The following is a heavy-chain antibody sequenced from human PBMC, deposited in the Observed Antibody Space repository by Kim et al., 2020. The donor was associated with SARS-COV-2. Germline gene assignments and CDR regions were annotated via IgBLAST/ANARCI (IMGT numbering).Heavy chain of an antibody. J-gene: IGHJ4*02. Sequence: SETLSLTCTVSGGSISSSSYYWGWIRQPPGKGLEWFVTIYYSGNTYYNPSLKSRVTISVDTSKNQFSLRISSVTAADTAVYYCARRVLMVSAIRHFDYWGQGTLVTVSS. D-gene: IGHD2-8*01. CDR1: GGSISSSSYY. V-gene: IGHV4-39*01. CDR2: IYYSGNT. CDR3: ARRVLMVSAIRHFDY.